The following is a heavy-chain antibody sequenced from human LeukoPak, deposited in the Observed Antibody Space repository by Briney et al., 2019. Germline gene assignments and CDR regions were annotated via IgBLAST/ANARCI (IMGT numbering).Heavy chain of an antibody. Sequence: ASVKVSCKASGYTFTIYYIHWVRQAPGQGLEWMGLINPSGGSTNYAQKFQGRVTMTTDTSTSTAYMELRSLRSDDTAVYYCARGSGLTVAGTWYGGNSPHNWFDPWGQGTLVTVSS. D-gene: IGHD4-23*01. CDR2: INPSGGST. J-gene: IGHJ5*02. CDR3: ARGSGLTVAGTWYGGNSPHNWFDP. CDR1: GYTFTIYY. V-gene: IGHV1-46*01.